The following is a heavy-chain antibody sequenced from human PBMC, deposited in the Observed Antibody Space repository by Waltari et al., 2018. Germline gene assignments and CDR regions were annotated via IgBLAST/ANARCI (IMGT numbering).Heavy chain of an antibody. Sequence: QVQLVESGGGVVQPGRSLTLYCVASGFIFKHYPLQCVRQAPGKGLEWLAIISSDGTTTYFADSVKCRFTISRDNSKNMLFLHMHSLRPEDTALYYCATNERPWHWGQGTLVTVSS. D-gene: IGHD1-1*01. V-gene: IGHV3-30*04. CDR1: GFIFKHYP. CDR2: ISSDGTTT. CDR3: ATNERPWH. J-gene: IGHJ4*02.